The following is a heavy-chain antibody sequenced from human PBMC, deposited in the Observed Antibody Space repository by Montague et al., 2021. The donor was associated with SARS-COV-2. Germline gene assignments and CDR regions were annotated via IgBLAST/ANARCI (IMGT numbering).Heavy chain of an antibody. CDR1: GGSISSSSYY. V-gene: IGHV4-39*01. CDR3: ATYSDILTGYYMDAFDI. J-gene: IGHJ3*02. CDR2: IYYSGST. D-gene: IGHD3-9*01. Sequence: SETLSLTCTVSGGSISSSSYYWGWIRQPPGKGLEWIGSIYYSGSTYYNPSLKSRVSISVDTSKNQFSLTLSSVTAADTAVYYCATYSDILTGYYMDAFDIWGQGTMVTVSS.